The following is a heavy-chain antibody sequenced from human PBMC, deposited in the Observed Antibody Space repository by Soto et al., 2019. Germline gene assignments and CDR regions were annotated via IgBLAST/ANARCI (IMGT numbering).Heavy chain of an antibody. CDR3: ARESEDLTANFDY. CDR1: GFTFTRYS. CDR2: ISSTTNYI. V-gene: IGHV3-21*01. J-gene: IGHJ4*02. Sequence: EVQLVESGGDLVKPGGSLRLSCAASGFTFTRYSMNWVRQAPGKGLEWVSSISSTTNYIYYADSMKGRFTVSRDNAKNSVYLDMNSLSAEDTAVYYCARESEDLTANFDYLGQGTLVTVSS.